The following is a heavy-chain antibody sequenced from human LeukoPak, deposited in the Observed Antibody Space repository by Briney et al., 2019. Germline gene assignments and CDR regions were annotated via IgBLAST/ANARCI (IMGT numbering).Heavy chain of an antibody. CDR3: AGRHDYGGNSAYGY. V-gene: IGHV1-69*05. Sequence: ASVKVSCKASGGTFSSYAISWVRQAPGQGLEWMGGIIPIFGTANYAQKFQGRVTITTDESTSTAYMELSSLRSEDTAVYYCAGRHDYGGNSAYGYWGQGTLVTVSS. CDR1: GGTFSSYA. D-gene: IGHD4-23*01. J-gene: IGHJ4*02. CDR2: IIPIFGTA.